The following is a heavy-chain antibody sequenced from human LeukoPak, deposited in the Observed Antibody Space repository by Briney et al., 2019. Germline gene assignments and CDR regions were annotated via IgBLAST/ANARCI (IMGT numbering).Heavy chain of an antibody. D-gene: IGHD2-15*01. CDR2: IYYSGST. Sequence: PSETLSLTCTVSGGSISSYYWSWIRQPPGKGLEWIGYIYYSGSTNYNPSLKSRVTISVDTSKNQFSLKLSSVTAADTAVYYCARSYCSGGSCDFDYWGQGTLVTVSS. V-gene: IGHV4-59*01. J-gene: IGHJ4*02. CDR3: ARSYCSGGSCDFDY. CDR1: GGSISSYY.